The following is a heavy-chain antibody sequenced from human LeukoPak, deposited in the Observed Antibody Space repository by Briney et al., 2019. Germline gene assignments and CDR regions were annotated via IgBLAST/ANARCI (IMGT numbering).Heavy chain of an antibody. J-gene: IGHJ6*03. Sequence: SVEVSCKASGGTFSSYAISWVRQAPGQGLEWKGGIIPIFGTANYAQKFQGRVTITTDESTSTAYMELSSLRSEDTAVYYCARAIGKQPYYYYYYMDVWGKGTTVTVSS. CDR2: IIPIFGTA. CDR3: ARAIGKQPYYYYYYMDV. V-gene: IGHV1-69*05. CDR1: GGTFSSYA. D-gene: IGHD5-18*01.